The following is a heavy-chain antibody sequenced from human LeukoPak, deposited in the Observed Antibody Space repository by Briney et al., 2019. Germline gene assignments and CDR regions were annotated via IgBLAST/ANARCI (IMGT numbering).Heavy chain of an antibody. J-gene: IGHJ4*02. CDR1: GFTFSSYA. V-gene: IGHV3-30-3*01. CDR2: ISYDGSNK. D-gene: IGHD2-2*01. Sequence: GGSRRLSCAASGFTFSSYAMHWVRQAPGKGLEWVAVISYDGSNKYYADSVKGRFTISRDNSKNTLYLQMNSLRAEDTAVYYCASGICGSTSCSLFDYWGQGTLVTVSS. CDR3: ASGICGSTSCSLFDY.